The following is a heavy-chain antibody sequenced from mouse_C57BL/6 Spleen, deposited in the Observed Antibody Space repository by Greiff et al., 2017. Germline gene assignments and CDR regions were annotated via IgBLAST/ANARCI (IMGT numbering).Heavy chain of an antibody. V-gene: IGHV1-53*01. CDR2: INPSNGGT. J-gene: IGHJ1*03. D-gene: IGHD1-1*01. Sequence: VQLQQPGTELVKPGASVKLSCKASGYTFTSYWMHWVKQRPGQGLEWIGNINPSNGGTNYNEKFKSKATLTVDKSSSTAYMQLSSLTSEDSAVYYCARQWGFITTVVAWKYFDVWGTGTTVTVSS. CDR3: ARQWGFITTVVAWKYFDV. CDR1: GYTFTSYW.